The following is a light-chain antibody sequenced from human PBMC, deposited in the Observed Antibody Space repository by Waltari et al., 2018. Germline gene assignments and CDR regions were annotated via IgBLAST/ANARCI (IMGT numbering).Light chain of an antibody. Sequence: QTVVTQEPSVSVSPGGTATPTCATSTVAVTRANYPNWIQQKPGQAPKTLIYSIAKQHAWTPARFSGSRLGGIAALTVSGVQPEDEAEYYCLLYYGGPRVFGGGTKLTVL. CDR2: SIA. CDR3: LLYYGGPRV. J-gene: IGLJ3*02. CDR1: TVAVTRANY. V-gene: IGLV7-43*01.